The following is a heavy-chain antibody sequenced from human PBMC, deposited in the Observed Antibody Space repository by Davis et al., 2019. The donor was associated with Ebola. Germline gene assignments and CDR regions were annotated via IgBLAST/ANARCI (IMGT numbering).Heavy chain of an antibody. Sequence: ASVKVSCKASGYTFTSYGITWVRQAPGQGLEWMGWINPHNGNTNYAQNVQGRVTMTTDTSTSTAYMEVGSLRSDDTSIYYCARAQFPTTSDHWGQGTLVTVSS. J-gene: IGHJ4*02. D-gene: IGHD1-1*01. CDR1: GYTFTSYG. V-gene: IGHV1-18*04. CDR2: INPHNGNT. CDR3: ARAQFPTTSDH.